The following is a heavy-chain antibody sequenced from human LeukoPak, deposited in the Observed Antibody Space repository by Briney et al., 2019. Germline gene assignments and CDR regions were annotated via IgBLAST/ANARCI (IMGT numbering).Heavy chain of an antibody. V-gene: IGHV3-23*01. D-gene: IGHD3-22*01. CDR2: ISGSGGST. J-gene: IGHJ4*02. Sequence: GGSLRLSCAASGFTFSSYAMSWVRQAPGKGLEWVSAISGSGGSTYYADPVKGRFTIARDNSKNTLYLQMNSLRAEDTAVYYCAKELDSSGYFDYWGQGTLVTVSS. CDR1: GFTFSSYA. CDR3: AKELDSSGYFDY.